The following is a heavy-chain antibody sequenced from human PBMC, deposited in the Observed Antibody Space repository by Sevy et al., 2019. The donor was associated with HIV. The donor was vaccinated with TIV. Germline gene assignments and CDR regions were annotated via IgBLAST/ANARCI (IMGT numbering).Heavy chain of an antibody. D-gene: IGHD6-13*01. V-gene: IGHV1-69*13. CDR2: IIPIFGTA. CDR3: ASPGIAAAGPYDAFDI. J-gene: IGHJ3*02. CDR1: GGTFSSYA. Sequence: ASVKVSCKASGGTFSSYAISWVRQAPGQGLEWMGGIIPIFGTANYAQKFQGRVTITADESTSKAYMELSSLGSEDTAVYYCASPGIAAAGPYDAFDIWGQGTMVTVSS.